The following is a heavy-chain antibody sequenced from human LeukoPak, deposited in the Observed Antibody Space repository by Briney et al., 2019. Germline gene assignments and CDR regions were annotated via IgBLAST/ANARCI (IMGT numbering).Heavy chain of an antibody. CDR3: AGVGYYDSSGSPLAVDY. Sequence: ASVKVSCKASGGTFSSYAISWVRQAPGQGLEWMGGIIPIFGTANYAQKFQGRVTITADESTSTAYMELSSLRSEDTAVYYCAGVGYYDSSGSPLAVDYWGQGTLVTVSS. CDR2: IIPIFGTA. V-gene: IGHV1-69*13. CDR1: GGTFSSYA. J-gene: IGHJ4*02. D-gene: IGHD3-22*01.